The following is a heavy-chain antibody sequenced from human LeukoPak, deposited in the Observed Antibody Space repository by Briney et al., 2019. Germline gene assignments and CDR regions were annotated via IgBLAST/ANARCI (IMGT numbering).Heavy chain of an antibody. CDR1: GFTFSSYA. J-gene: IGHJ4*02. CDR3: AKTRGYCSGGSCSQDY. CDR2: ISTSGNST. D-gene: IGHD2-15*01. Sequence: PGGSLRLSCAASGFTFSSYAMSWVRQAPGKGLEWVSGISTSGNSTYYADSVKGRFTISRDNSKNTLYLQMNSLRAEDTAIYYCAKTRGYCSGGSCSQDYWGQGTLVTVSS. V-gene: IGHV3-23*01.